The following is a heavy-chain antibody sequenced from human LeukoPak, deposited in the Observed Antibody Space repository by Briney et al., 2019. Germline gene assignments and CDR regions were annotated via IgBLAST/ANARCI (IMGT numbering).Heavy chain of an antibody. V-gene: IGHV4-4*07. CDR1: GGSISSYY. J-gene: IGHJ2*01. CDR2: IDTSGNT. D-gene: IGHD6-13*01. CDR3: ARVSSSWYQDWYFDL. Sequence: SETLSLTCNVSGGSISSYYWSWIRQPAGKGLEWIGRIDTSGNTNYKPSLKSRVTMSVDTSKKQFSLKLSSVTAADTAVYYCARVSSSWYQDWYFDLWGRGTLVTVSS.